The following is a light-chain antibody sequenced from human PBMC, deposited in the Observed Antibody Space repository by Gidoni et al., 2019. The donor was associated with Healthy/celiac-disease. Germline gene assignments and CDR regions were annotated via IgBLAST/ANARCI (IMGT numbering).Light chain of an antibody. Sequence: EIVLTQSPATLSLSPGERATLPCRASQSVSSYLAWYQQKPGQAPRLLVYEASNRATGIPARFSGSGSGTDFTLTISSLVPEDFAVYYCQQRSNWLTFGGGTKVEIK. CDR3: QQRSNWLT. J-gene: IGKJ4*01. V-gene: IGKV3-11*01. CDR2: EAS. CDR1: QSVSSY.